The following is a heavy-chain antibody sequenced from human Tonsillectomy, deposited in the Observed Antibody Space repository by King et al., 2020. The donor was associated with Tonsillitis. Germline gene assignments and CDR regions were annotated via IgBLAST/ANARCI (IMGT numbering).Heavy chain of an antibody. D-gene: IGHD4-17*01. CDR1: GGPIRSGSYY. CDR2: IYTSGST. V-gene: IGHV4-61*02. Sequence: VQLQESGPGLVKPSQTLSLTCTVSGGPIRSGSYYWNWIRQPAGKGLEWIGRIYTSGSTNYNPSLKSRVTMSVDTSKSQFSLELSSVTAADSAVYYCAGGGYYGDNVPDFDYWGQGTLVTVSS. J-gene: IGHJ4*02. CDR3: AGGGYYGDNVPDFDY.